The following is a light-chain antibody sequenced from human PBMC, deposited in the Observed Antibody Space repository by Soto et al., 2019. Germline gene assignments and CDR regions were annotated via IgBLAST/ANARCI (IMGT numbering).Light chain of an antibody. Sequence: EIVMTQSPATLSVSPGERATLSCRASQSVSSNLAWYQQKPGQAPRLLIYGASTRATGIPARFSGSGSGTEFTLTIRSLQSEDFAVYSCKQYNNWPRTFGQGTTVDIK. CDR1: QSVSSN. CDR3: KQYNNWPRT. V-gene: IGKV3-15*01. J-gene: IGKJ1*01. CDR2: GAS.